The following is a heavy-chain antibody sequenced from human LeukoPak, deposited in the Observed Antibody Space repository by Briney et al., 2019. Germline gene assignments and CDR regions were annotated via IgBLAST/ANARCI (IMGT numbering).Heavy chain of an antibody. CDR1: GFTFSSYG. CDR2: ISYDGINK. V-gene: IGHV3-30*03. J-gene: IGHJ6*03. CDR3: ARPAVAGTKYYYYYYYMDV. D-gene: IGHD6-19*01. Sequence: GRSLRLSCAASGFTFSSYGMHWVRQAPGKGLEWVAVISYDGINKYYADSVKGRFTISRDNSKNTLYLQMNSLRAEDTAVYYCARPAVAGTKYYYYYYYMDVWGKGTTVTVSS.